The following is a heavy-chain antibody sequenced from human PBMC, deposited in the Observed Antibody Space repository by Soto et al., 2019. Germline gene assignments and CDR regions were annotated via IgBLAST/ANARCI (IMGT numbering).Heavy chain of an antibody. V-gene: IGHV4-31*03. Sequence: SETLSLTCTVSGGSISSGGYYWSWILQHPGKGLEWIGYIYYSGSTYYNPSLKSRVTISVDTPKNQFSLKLSSVTAADTAVYYCAISFLAWHYYHSMDVSCKAPTVT. J-gene: IGHJ6*03. CDR1: GGSISSGGYY. CDR3: AISFLAWHYYHSMDV. D-gene: IGHD3-3*02. CDR2: IYYSGST.